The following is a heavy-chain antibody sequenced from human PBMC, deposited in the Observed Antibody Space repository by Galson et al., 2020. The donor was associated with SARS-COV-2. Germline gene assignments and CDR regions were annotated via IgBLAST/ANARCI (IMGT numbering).Heavy chain of an antibody. J-gene: IGHJ4*02. CDR2: SSRGSGTI. V-gene: IGHV3-48*04. D-gene: IGHD5-18*01. CDR1: GFTSSSYS. CDR3: ARGYSYGASFDY. Sequence: GESLKISCAASGFTSSSYSMNWVRQAPGKGLEWVSYSSRGSGTIDYADSVKGRFTISRDNAKNSMYLQMNSLRTEDTAVYYCARGYSYGASFDYWGQGTLVTVSS.